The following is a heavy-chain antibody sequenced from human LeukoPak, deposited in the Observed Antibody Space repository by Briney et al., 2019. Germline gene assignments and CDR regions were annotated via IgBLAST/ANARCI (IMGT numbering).Heavy chain of an antibody. D-gene: IGHD3-22*01. V-gene: IGHV4-61*02. CDR2: IYTSGST. CDR1: GGSISSGNYY. J-gene: IGHJ3*02. CDR3: VRALDYYDSSGYYYDAFDI. Sequence: PSETLSLTCTVSGGSISSGNYYWSWIRQPAGKGLEWIGRIYTSGSTNYNPSLKSRVTISVDTSKNQFSLKLSSVTAADTAVYYCVRALDYYDSSGYYYDAFDIWGQGTMVTVSS.